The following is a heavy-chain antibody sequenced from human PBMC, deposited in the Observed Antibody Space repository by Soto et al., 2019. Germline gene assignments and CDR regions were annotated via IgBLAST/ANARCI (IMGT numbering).Heavy chain of an antibody. CDR3: AFYQPYFGSGSWNY. V-gene: IGHV3-74*01. CDR2: INSDGSST. J-gene: IGHJ4*02. D-gene: IGHD3-10*01. Sequence: EVQLVESGGDLVQPGGSLRLSCAASGFTFSNYWMHWVRKAPGKGLVWVSRINSDGSSTSYEDSVKGRFTISRDNVKNTLHLQMNSLRAEDTAVYYCAFYQPYFGSGSWNYWGQGTLVAVSS. CDR1: GFTFSNYW.